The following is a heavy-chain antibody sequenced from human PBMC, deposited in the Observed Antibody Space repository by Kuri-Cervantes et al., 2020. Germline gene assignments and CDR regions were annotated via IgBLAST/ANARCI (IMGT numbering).Heavy chain of an antibody. J-gene: IGHJ5*02. CDR2: IRYDGSNK. CDR1: GFTFSSYG. D-gene: IGHD2-8*01. V-gene: IGHV3-30*02. CDR3: VRGCTNDACYPGGFDP. Sequence: GESLKISCAASGFTFSSYGMHWVRQAPGKGLEWVAFIRYDGSNKYYADSVKGRFTISRDNAKNTLYLQMNSLRAEDTAVYYCVRGCTNDACYPGGFDPWGQGTLVTVSS.